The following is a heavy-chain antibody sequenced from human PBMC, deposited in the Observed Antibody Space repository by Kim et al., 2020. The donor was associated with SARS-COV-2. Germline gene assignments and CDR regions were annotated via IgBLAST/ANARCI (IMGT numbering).Heavy chain of an antibody. J-gene: IGHJ3*02. Sequence: IDYADSVKGPVTIARDNAKNSLYLQMNSLRAEDTAVYYCARERGGHAFDIWGQGTMVTVSS. CDR3: ARERGGHAFDI. D-gene: IGHD3-16*01. V-gene: IGHV3-21*01. CDR2: I.